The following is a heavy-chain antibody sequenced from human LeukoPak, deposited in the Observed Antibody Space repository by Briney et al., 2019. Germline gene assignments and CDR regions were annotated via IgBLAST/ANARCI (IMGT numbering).Heavy chain of an antibody. CDR3: ARQDFWSGYYFDP. J-gene: IGHJ5*02. D-gene: IGHD3-3*01. CDR1: GGSISSSSYY. Sequence: SETLSLTCTVSGGSISSSSYYWGWIRQPPGKGLAWIGSIYYSGSTYYNPSLKSRVTISVDTSKNQFSLKLSSVTSADTAVYYCARQDFWSGYYFDPWGQGTLVTVSS. V-gene: IGHV4-39*01. CDR2: IYYSGST.